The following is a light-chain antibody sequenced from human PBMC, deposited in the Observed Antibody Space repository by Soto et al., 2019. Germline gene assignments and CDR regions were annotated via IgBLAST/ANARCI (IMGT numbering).Light chain of an antibody. CDR1: FSDIDAYNY. CDR3: SAYTARSTLV. J-gene: IGLJ3*02. V-gene: IGLV2-14*01. Sequence: QSALTQPASVSGSLGQSTTISCTGTFSDIDAYNYVSWYQQHPGKAPKLMIYEVTNRPSGVSSRFSGSKSGNTASLTISGLQAEDEADYYCSAYTARSTLVFGGGTKLTVL. CDR2: EVT.